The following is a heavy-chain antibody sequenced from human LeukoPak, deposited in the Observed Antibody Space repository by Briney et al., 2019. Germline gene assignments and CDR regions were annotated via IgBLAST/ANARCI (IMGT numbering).Heavy chain of an antibody. CDR1: GFTFSSYA. CDR2: ISGSGGST. D-gene: IGHD2-2*01. V-gene: IGHV3-23*01. CDR3: ANSGPVVPAAIGY. J-gene: IGHJ4*02. Sequence: GGSLRLSRAASGFTFSSYAMSWVRQAPGKGLEWVSAISGSGGSTYYADSVEGRFTISRDNSKNTLYLQMNSLRAEDTAVYYCANSGPVVPAAIGYWGQGTLVTVSS.